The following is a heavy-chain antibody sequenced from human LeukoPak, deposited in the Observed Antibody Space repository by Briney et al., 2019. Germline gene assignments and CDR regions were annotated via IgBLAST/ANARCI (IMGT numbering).Heavy chain of an antibody. J-gene: IGHJ4*02. V-gene: IGHV3-30*18. CDR2: ISYDGSNK. Sequence: PGGSLRLSCAASGFTFSSYGMHWVRQAPGKGLEWVAVISYDGSNKYYADSVKGRFTISRDNSKNTLYLQMNSLRAEDTAVYYCAKASSDGEGYNPGDYWGQGTLVTVSS. D-gene: IGHD5-24*01. CDR1: GFTFSSYG. CDR3: AKASSDGEGYNPGDY.